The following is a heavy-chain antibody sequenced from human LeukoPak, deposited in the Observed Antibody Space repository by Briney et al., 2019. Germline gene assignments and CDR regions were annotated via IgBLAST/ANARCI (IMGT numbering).Heavy chain of an antibody. V-gene: IGHV3-74*01. CDR3: ARADTAPRCGMDV. CDR2: INSDGSST. J-gene: IGHJ6*02. Sequence: PGGSLRLSCAASGFTFSSYWMHWVRQAPGKGLVWVSRINSDGSSTSYADFVKGRFTISRDNAKNTLYLQMNSLRAEDTAVYYCARADTAPRCGMDVWGQGTTVTVSS. CDR1: GFTFSSYW. D-gene: IGHD5-18*01.